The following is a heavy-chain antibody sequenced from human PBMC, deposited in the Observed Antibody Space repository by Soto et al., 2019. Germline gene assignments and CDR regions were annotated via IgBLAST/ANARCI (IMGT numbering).Heavy chain of an antibody. CDR2: ISSSGSTI. D-gene: IGHD3-22*01. J-gene: IGHJ4*02. CDR3: ARNYDSSGYSLGPHY. Sequence: GGSLRLSCAASGFTFSDYYMSWIRQAPGKGLEWVSYISSSGSTIYYADSAKGRFTISRDNAKNSLYLQMNSLRAEDTAVYYCARNYDSSGYSLGPHYWGQGTLVTVSS. V-gene: IGHV3-11*01. CDR1: GFTFSDYY.